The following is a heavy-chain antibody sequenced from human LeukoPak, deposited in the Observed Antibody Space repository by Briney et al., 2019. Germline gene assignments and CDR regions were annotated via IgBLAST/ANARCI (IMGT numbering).Heavy chain of an antibody. CDR1: GFTFSSYA. CDR3: ARDLAVAGTRTFDY. J-gene: IGHJ4*02. V-gene: IGHV3-64*04. CDR2: ISSNGGSA. Sequence: PGGSLRLSCSASGFTFSSYAMHWVRQAPGKGLEYVSAISSNGGSAYYADSVKGRFTISRDNSKNTLHLQMNSLRPEDTAVYYCARDLAVAGTRTFDYWGQGTLVTVSS. D-gene: IGHD6-19*01.